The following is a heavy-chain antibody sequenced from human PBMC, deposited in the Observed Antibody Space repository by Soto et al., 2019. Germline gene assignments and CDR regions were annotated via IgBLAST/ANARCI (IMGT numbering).Heavy chain of an antibody. J-gene: IGHJ6*02. CDR1: GGTFSSYA. D-gene: IGHD3-10*01. CDR2: ITPIFGTA. V-gene: IGHV1-69*01. CDR3: ARERRTMVRGVRRDYYYGMDV. Sequence: QVQLVQSGAEVKKPGSSVKVSCKASGGTFSSYAISWVRQAPGQGLEWMGGITPIFGTANYAQKFQGRVTITADESTSTAYMELSSLRSEDTAVYYCARERRTMVRGVRRDYYYGMDVWGQGTTVTVSS.